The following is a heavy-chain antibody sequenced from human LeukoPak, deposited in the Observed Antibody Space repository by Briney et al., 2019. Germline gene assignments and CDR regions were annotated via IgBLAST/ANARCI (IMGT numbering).Heavy chain of an antibody. CDR3: ARAPRIAVAGMRISGGGDY. CDR1: GFTFRSYA. V-gene: IGHV3-23*01. Sequence: PGGSLRLSCAASGFTFRSYAMTWVRQAPGKGLEWVSAISSSVSLTYYADAVKGRFTISRDNAKNSLYLQMNSLRDEDTAVYYCARAPRIAVAGMRISGGGDYWGQGTLVTVSS. CDR2: ISSSVSLT. D-gene: IGHD6-19*01. J-gene: IGHJ4*02.